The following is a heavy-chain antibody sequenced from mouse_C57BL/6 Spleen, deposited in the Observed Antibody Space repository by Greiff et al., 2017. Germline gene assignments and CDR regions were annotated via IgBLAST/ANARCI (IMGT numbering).Heavy chain of an antibody. CDR2: IDPSDSFT. J-gene: IGHJ4*01. Sequence: QVQLKQPGAELVMPGASVKLSCKASGYTFTSYWMHWVKQRPGQGLEWIGEIDPSDSFTNYNQKFKGKSTLPVDKSSSTAYMQLSSLTSEDSAVYYCARRHYYAMDYWGQGTSVTVSS. CDR1: GYTFTSYW. CDR3: ARRHYYAMDY. V-gene: IGHV1-69*01.